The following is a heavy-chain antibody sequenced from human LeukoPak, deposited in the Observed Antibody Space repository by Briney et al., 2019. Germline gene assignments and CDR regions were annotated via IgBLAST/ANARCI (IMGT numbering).Heavy chain of an antibody. CDR2: LHSSGST. CDR1: GGSVSSGGYS. J-gene: IGHJ5*01. Sequence: KPSETLSLTCTVSGGSVSSGGYSWAWIRQPQGKGLEWIGTLHSSGSTNYGSSLKSRVSMSADSSKNQFSLRLTSVTSADTAVYFCARRSSGWPNNWFDSWGQGTLVTVSS. CDR3: ARRSSGWPNNWFDS. V-gene: IGHV4-39*07. D-gene: IGHD6-19*01.